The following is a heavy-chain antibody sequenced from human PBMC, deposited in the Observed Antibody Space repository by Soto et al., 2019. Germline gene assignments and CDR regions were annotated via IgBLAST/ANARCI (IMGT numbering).Heavy chain of an antibody. J-gene: IGHJ3*02. CDR1: GFTFSNNS. D-gene: IGHD3-9*01. V-gene: IGHV3-21*01. CDR2: IMSSVSYI. Sequence: GGSLRLSCAASGFTFSNNSMKWVRQAPGKGLEWVSSIMSSVSYIYSADSVKGRFTLSRDNAKNLLYLQMTSLRAEDTAVYDCAAVWNSAIFLLVIRSLDGFDIWGQGTMVTVSS. CDR3: AAVWNSAIFLLVIRSLDGFDI.